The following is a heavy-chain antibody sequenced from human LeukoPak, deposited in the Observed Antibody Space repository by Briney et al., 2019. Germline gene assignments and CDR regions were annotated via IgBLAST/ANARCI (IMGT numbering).Heavy chain of an antibody. D-gene: IGHD2-21*02. J-gene: IGHJ4*02. V-gene: IGHV4-39*01. CDR2: IPYSGST. CDR1: GGSISSSSYY. Sequence: PSETLSLTCTVSGGSISSSSYYWGWIRQPPGKGLEWIGSIPYSGSTYYNPSLKSRVTISVDTSKNQFSLKLSSVTAADTAVYYCARHVVTVTAIPGDYFDYWGQGTLVTVSS. CDR3: ARHVVTVTAIPGDYFDY.